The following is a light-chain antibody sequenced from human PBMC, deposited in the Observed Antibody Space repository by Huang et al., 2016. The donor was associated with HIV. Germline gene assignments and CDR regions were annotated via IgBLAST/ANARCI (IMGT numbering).Light chain of an antibody. CDR1: QSVLYSSNNKNY. J-gene: IGKJ1*01. V-gene: IGKV4-1*01. CDR2: WAS. CDR3: HQYFTSPWT. Sequence: DIVMTQSPDSLAVSLGERATINCKSSQSVLYSSNNKNYVAWYQQKPGQPPKLLIYWASNRKSGGHDRFRGSGSGTDFTLSITSLQAEDVAVYYCHQYFTSPWTFGQGTRLEI.